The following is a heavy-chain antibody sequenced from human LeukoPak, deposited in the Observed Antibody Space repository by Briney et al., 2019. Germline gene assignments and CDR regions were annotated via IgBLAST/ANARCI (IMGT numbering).Heavy chain of an antibody. J-gene: IGHJ4*02. V-gene: IGHV4-38-2*01. CDR1: GYSISSGYY. CDR2: IYHTGNT. Sequence: SETLSLTCAVSGYSISSGYYWGWIRQPPGRGLEWIGFIYHTGNTYYNPSFKSRVIISVDTSTNQFSLKLSSVTAADTAVYHCARGDRGSGWPFDFWAQGTLVTVSS. D-gene: IGHD6-19*01. CDR3: ARGDRGSGWPFDF.